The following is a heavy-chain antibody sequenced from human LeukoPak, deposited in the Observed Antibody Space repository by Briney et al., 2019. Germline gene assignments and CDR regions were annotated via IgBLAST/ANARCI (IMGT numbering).Heavy chain of an antibody. Sequence: PGGSLRLSCAASGFTFSSYSMNWVRQAPGKGLEWVSSISSSSSYIYYADSVKGRFTISRDNAKSSLYLQMNSLRAEDTAVYYCARVVVVAANDYWGQGTLVTVSS. CDR2: ISSSSSYI. CDR1: GFTFSSYS. CDR3: ARVVVVAANDY. J-gene: IGHJ4*02. D-gene: IGHD2-15*01. V-gene: IGHV3-21*01.